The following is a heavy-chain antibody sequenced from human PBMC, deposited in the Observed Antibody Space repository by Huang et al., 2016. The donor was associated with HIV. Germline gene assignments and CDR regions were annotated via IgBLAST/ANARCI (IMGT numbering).Heavy chain of an antibody. D-gene: IGHD3-10*01. Sequence: EVQLVESGGGLVQPGGSLRLSCAASGFTFSSYWMHWVRQVPGTGLVWVSHIKSDGSSTRYADSVKGRFTISRDNAKNTLYLQMNSLRAEDTAVYYCARGSRQGKYYYGSGTAYWGQGTLVTVSS. V-gene: IGHV3-74*01. CDR3: ARGSRQGKYYYGSGTAY. J-gene: IGHJ4*02. CDR1: GFTFSSYW. CDR2: IKSDGSST.